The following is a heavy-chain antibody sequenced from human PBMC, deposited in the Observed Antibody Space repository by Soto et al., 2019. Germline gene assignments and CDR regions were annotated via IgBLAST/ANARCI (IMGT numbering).Heavy chain of an antibody. CDR2: FLPVFTTA. V-gene: IGHV1-69*01. D-gene: IGHD4-17*01. J-gene: IGHJ3*02. CDR1: GGSFSTYG. CDR3: ARDGVDVSRTTVRHGALDI. Sequence: QVQLVQSGAEVKKPGSSVKVSCKASGGSFSTYGISWVRQAPGQGLEWMGGFLPVFTTAKYAQKFRGRVSITADESTYTAYMELNSLRSEDTAVYFCARDGVDVSRTTVRHGALDIWGQGTVVTVSS.